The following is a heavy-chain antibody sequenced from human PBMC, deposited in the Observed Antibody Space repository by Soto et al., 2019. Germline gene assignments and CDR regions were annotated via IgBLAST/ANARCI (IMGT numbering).Heavy chain of an antibody. CDR1: GFTFSSYA. CDR2: ISGSGGST. J-gene: IGHJ6*02. Sequence: GGSLRLSCAASGFTFSSYAMSWVRQAPGKGLEWVSAISGSGGSTYYADSVKGRFTISRDNSKNTLYLQMNSLRAEDTAVYYCAKSYDFWSGYPPYYYYGMDVWGQGTTVTVSS. CDR3: AKSYDFWSGYPPYYYYGMDV. V-gene: IGHV3-23*01. D-gene: IGHD3-3*01.